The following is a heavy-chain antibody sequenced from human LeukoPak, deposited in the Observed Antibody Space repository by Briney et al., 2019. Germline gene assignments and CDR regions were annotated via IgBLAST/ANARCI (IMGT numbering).Heavy chain of an antibody. CDR1: GFTFSIYA. CDR3: TRVDSSGGY. J-gene: IGHJ4*02. D-gene: IGHD6-19*01. V-gene: IGHV3-49*04. CDR2: IRSKAYGGTT. Sequence: GGSLRLSCAASGFTFSIYAMSWVRQAPGKGLEWVGFIRSKAYGGTTEYAASVKGRFTISRDDSKSIAYLQMNSLKTEDTAVYYCTRVDSSGGYWGQGTLVTVSS.